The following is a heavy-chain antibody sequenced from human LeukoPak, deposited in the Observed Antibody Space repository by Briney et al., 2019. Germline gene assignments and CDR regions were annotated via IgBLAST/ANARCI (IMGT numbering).Heavy chain of an antibody. CDR2: IWYDGSNK. CDR3: VRGLYYYESHDTFDI. J-gene: IGHJ3*02. CDR1: GLTFRSYG. V-gene: IGHV3-33*01. Sequence: GGSLRLSCAASGLTFRSYGMHWVRQAPGKGLEWVAVIWYDGSNKYYGDSVKGRFTISRDNSKNTLYLQMNSLRAEDTAVYYCVRGLYYYESHDTFDIWGQGTMVTVSS. D-gene: IGHD3-22*01.